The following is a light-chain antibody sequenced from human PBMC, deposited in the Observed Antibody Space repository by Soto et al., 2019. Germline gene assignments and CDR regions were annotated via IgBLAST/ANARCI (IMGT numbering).Light chain of an antibody. Sequence: QSVLTQPASVSGSPGLSITISCTGTSNDVGGYDYVSWYRQHPDRAPRLLIYEVTNRPSGISDRFSGSRSGNTASLTISGLQGDDEASYYCASYTVSGTLIFGGGTKLTVL. V-gene: IGLV2-14*01. CDR2: EVT. CDR3: ASYTVSGTLI. J-gene: IGLJ2*01. CDR1: SNDVGGYDY.